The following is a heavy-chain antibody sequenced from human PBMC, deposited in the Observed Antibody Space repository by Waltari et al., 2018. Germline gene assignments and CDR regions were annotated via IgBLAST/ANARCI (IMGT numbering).Heavy chain of an antibody. CDR1: GGSFSRRSDS. CDR2: SYFSGST. V-gene: IGHV4-39*01. J-gene: IGHJ2*01. CDR3: ARHPAMTIMLWYFDL. Sequence: QLQLQESGPGLVQPSETLSLTCTVLGGSFSRRSDSWGWSRQRPGKGLEWIGSSYFSGSTYYNPSLKSRVTISVDTSKNQFSLKLSSVTAADTAVYYCARHPAMTIMLWYFDLWGRGTLVTVSS. D-gene: IGHD2-8*01.